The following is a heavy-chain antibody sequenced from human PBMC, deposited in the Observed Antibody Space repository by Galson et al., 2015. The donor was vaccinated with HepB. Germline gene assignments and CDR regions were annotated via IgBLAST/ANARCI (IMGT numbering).Heavy chain of an antibody. V-gene: IGHV3-7*03. CDR2: IRQDGSET. CDR3: ARDRSGTRYYYYYYAMDV. Sequence: SLRLSCATPGFTFNDYWMRWVRQAPGEGLEWVANIRQDGSETYYVDSVKGRFTISRDNAQNSLFLQMNSLRAEDTAVYYCARDRSGTRYYYYYYAMDVWGQGTTVTVSS. CDR1: GFTFNDYW. J-gene: IGHJ6*02. D-gene: IGHD1-26*01.